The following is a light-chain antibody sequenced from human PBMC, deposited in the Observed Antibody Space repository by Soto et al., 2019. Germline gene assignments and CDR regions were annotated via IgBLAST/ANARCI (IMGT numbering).Light chain of an antibody. Sequence: QSALTQPPSASGSPGQSVTISCAGTSSDVGGYNYVSWYQQYPGKVPKLMIYEVSERPSGVPDRFSGSKSGNTAFLTVSGLQAEDEADYYCLSYADTAYVFGTGTKPPS. J-gene: IGLJ1*01. CDR2: EVS. V-gene: IGLV2-8*01. CDR3: LSYADTAYV. CDR1: SSDVGGYNY.